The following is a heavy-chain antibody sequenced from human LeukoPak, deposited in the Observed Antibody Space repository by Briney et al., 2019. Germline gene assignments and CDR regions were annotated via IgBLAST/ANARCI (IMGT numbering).Heavy chain of an antibody. CDR1: GFTFSDYY. V-gene: IGHV3-11*04. J-gene: IGHJ6*02. D-gene: IGHD3-10*01. Sequence: GGSLRLSCAASGFTFSDYYMSWIRQAPGKGLEWVSYISSSGSTIYYADSVKGRFTISRDNAKNSLYLQMNSPRAEDTAVYYCARAWLTGGSYYAMDVWGQGTTVTVSS. CDR3: ARAWLTGGSYYAMDV. CDR2: ISSSGSTI.